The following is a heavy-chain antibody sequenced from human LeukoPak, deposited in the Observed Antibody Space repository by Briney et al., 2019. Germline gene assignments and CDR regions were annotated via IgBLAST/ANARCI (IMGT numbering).Heavy chain of an antibody. CDR2: IYYSGST. J-gene: IGHJ6*02. CDR3: ARAYNWNDEDYYGMDV. CDR1: GGSISSSSYY. D-gene: IGHD1-1*01. Sequence: SETLSLTCTVSGGSISSSSYYWGWIRQPPGKGLEWIGYIYYSGSTNYNPSLKSRVTISVDTSKNQFSLKLSSVTAADTAVYYCARAYNWNDEDYYGMDVWGQGTTVTVSS. V-gene: IGHV4-61*05.